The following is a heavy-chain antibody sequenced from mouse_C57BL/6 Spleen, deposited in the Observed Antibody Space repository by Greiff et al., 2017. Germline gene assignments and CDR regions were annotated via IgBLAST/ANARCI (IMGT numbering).Heavy chain of an antibody. V-gene: IGHV1-50*01. CDR2: IDPSDSYT. CDR1: GYTFTSYW. J-gene: IGHJ4*01. Sequence: QVQLQQPGAELVKPGASVKLSCKASGYTFTSYWMQWVKQRPGQGLEWIGEIDPSDSYTNYNQKFKGKATLTVDTSSSTAYMQRSSLTSEDSAVYYCARRDYPYAMDYWGQGTSVTVSS. CDR3: ARRDYPYAMDY. D-gene: IGHD2-4*01.